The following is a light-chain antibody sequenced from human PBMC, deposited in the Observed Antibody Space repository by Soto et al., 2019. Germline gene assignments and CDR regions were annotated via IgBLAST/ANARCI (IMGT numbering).Light chain of an antibody. CDR3: QQANSFPLT. CDR1: QGISRW. J-gene: IGKJ3*01. Sequence: DIQMTQLPSSMSESVGDRVTITCRASQGISRWLAWYHQKPGKDPNLLIYSASTLHSGVPSRFSGSGSGTDFNLTISSLQPEDFGTYYCQQANSFPLTFGPGTKVDIK. CDR2: SAS. V-gene: IGKV1-12*01.